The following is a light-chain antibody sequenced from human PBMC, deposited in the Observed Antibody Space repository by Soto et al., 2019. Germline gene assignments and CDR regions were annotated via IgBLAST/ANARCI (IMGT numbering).Light chain of an antibody. CDR3: QQYDNLPYT. CDR2: AAS. J-gene: IGKJ2*01. CDR1: QSISSY. V-gene: IGKV1-33*01. Sequence: DIQMTQSPSSLSASVGDRVTITCRASQSISSYLNWYQQKPGKVPKLLIYAASSLQSGVPSRFSGSGSGADFTFTISSLQPEDIETYYCQQYDNLPYTFGQGTKVDIK.